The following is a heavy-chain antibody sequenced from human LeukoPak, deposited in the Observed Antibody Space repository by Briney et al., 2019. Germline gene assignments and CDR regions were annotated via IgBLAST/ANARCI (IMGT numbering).Heavy chain of an antibody. CDR2: ISYEGSRQ. J-gene: IGHJ3*02. CDR3: ARVVVPAAMADAFDI. D-gene: IGHD2-2*01. V-gene: IGHV3-30-3*01. Sequence: PGGSLRLSCAASGVTFSSYAMHWVRQAPGKGLEWVAAISYEGSRQFYADSVKGRFTISRDSSKNTLFLQVNSLRGEDAAVYYCARVVVPAAMADAFDIWGQGTMVTVSS. CDR1: GVTFSSYA.